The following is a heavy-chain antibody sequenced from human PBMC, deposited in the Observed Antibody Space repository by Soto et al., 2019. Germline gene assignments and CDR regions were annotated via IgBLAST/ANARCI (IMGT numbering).Heavy chain of an antibody. Sequence: QITLKESGPTLVKPTQTLTLTCAVSGFSLTASGVAVGWIRQPPGKALEWLAFIYWNDEKRYNASMKTRITATKNTPTTKAVLKLTNMDPDDPATFYWAKKGSFTFSHAFVFGGGGTMVIFSS. CDR2: IYWNDEK. CDR1: GFSLTASGVA. V-gene: IGHV2-5*01. D-gene: IGHD3-3*02. CDR3: AKKGSFTFSHAFVF. J-gene: IGHJ3*01.